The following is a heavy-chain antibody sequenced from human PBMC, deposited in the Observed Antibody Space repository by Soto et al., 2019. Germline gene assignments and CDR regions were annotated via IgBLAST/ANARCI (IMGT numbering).Heavy chain of an antibody. V-gene: IGHV1-18*01. CDR2: ISAYNGNT. J-gene: IGHJ4*02. Sequence: ASVKVSCTDCGYTFASYAISWMRQAPGQGLEWMGWISAYNGNTNYAQKLQGRVTMTTDTSTSTAYMELRSLRSDDTAVYYCARDPPPPDYWGQGTLVTVSS. CDR1: GYTFASYA. CDR3: ARDPPPPDY.